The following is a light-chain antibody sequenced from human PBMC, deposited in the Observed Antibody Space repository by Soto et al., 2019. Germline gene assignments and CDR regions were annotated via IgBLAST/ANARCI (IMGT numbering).Light chain of an antibody. V-gene: IGLV2-14*01. CDR3: LSYTSSTTLV. Sequence: QSALTQPASVSGSPGQSITISCTGTNSDIGGYKYVSWYQHQPGKAPKLLIYEGSKLPSGVSNRFSASTSGNTASLTISGPQAEDEADYYCLSYTSSTTLVFGGGTKLTVL. CDR2: EGS. J-gene: IGLJ2*01. CDR1: NSDIGGYKY.